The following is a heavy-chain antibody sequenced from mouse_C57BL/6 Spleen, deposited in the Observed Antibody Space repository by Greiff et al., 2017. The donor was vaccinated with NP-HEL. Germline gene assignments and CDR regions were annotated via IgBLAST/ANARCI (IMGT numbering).Heavy chain of an antibody. V-gene: IGHV2-5*01. CDR3: AKSYYDYDVGYFDY. CDR2: IWRGGST. CDR1: GFSLTSYG. Sequence: QVQLQQSGPGLVQPSQSLSITCTVSGFSLTSYGVHWVRQSPGKGLEWLGVIWRGGSTDYNAAFMSRLSITKDNSKSQVFFKMNSLQADDTAIYYCAKSYYDYDVGYFDYWGKGTTLTVSS. J-gene: IGHJ2*01. D-gene: IGHD2-4*01.